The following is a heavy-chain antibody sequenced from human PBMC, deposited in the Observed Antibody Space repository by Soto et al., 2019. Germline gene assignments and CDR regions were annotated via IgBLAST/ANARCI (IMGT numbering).Heavy chain of an antibody. D-gene: IGHD2-2*01. CDR2: IYPGDSDS. CDR1: GFTFTSYW. Sequence: PGESLKISCKGSGFTFTSYWIAWVRQMPGKGLEWMGIIYPGDSDSSYSPSFQGQVTISADKSINTAYLHWSSLKASDTAIYYCAKHEGYCSTTTCSNFDYWGQGTLVTAPQ. V-gene: IGHV5-51*01. CDR3: AKHEGYCSTTTCSNFDY. J-gene: IGHJ4*02.